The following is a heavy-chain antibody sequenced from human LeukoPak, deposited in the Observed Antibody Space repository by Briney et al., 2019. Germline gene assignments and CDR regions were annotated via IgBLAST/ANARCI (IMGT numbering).Heavy chain of an antibody. CDR1: GFIISNYA. D-gene: IGHD6-13*01. V-gene: IGHV3-64D*06. J-gene: IGHJ4*02. CDR3: VKDLYKGDSSSWYYFHY. CDR2: ISANGGRT. Sequence: GGSLRLSCSASGFIISNYAMHWVRQAPGKGLEYVSAISANGGRTYYADSVKGGFTISRDNSKNTLYLQMSSLRAEDTAIYHCVKDLYKGDSSSWYYFHYWGQGTLVTVSS.